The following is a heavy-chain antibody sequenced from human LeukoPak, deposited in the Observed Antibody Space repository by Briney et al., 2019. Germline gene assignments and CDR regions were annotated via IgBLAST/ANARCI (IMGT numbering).Heavy chain of an antibody. CDR1: GGSISSYY. J-gene: IGHJ2*01. CDR2: IYYSGST. CDR3: ARHSWGGNKDFDL. D-gene: IGHD4-23*01. Sequence: SETLSLTCTVSGGSISSYYWSWIRQPPGKGLEWIGYIYYSGSTNYNPSLKSRVTISVDTSKNQFSLKLSSVTAADTAVYYCARHSWGGNKDFDLWGRGTLVAVSS. V-gene: IGHV4-59*01.